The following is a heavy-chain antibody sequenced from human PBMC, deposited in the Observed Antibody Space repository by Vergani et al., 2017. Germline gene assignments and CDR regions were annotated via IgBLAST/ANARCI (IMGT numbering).Heavy chain of an antibody. CDR1: GFTFSSYG. CDR3: AGDPLVVVPAASSFDY. D-gene: IGHD2-2*01. J-gene: IGHJ4*02. CDR2: IWYDGSNK. Sequence: QVQLVESGGGVVQPGRSLRLSCAASGFTFSSYGMHWVRQAPGKGLEWVAVIWYDGSNKYYADSVKGRFTISRDNSKNTLYLQMNSLRAEDTAVYYCAGDPLVVVPAASSFDYWGQGTLVTVSS. V-gene: IGHV3-33*08.